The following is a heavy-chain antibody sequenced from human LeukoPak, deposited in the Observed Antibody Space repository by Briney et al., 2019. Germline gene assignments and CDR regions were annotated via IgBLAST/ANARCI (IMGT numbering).Heavy chain of an antibody. CDR1: GYTFTSYG. J-gene: IGHJ4*02. V-gene: IGHV1-18*01. CDR2: ISAYNGNT. CDR3: ARAGVLLWFGDKPDY. D-gene: IGHD3-10*01. Sequence: ASVKVSCKASGYTFTSYGISWVRQAPGQGLEWMGWISAYNGNTNYAQKLQGRVTMTTDTSTSTAYMELRSLRSDDTAVYYCARAGVLLWFGDKPDYWGQGTLVTVSS.